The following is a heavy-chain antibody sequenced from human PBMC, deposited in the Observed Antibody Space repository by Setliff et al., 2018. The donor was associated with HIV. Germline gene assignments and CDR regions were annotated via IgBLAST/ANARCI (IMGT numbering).Heavy chain of an antibody. D-gene: IGHD2-21*02. CDR3: ARDHRNCGGDCGDGWYYYYYGMDV. Sequence: SVKVSCKASGGTFSSYAISWVRQAPGQGLEWMGGIIPIFGTANYAQKFQGRVTITTDESTSTAYMELSSMRSEDTAVYYCARDHRNCGGDCGDGWYYYYYGMDVWGQGTTVTVSS. CDR1: GGTFSSYA. CDR2: IIPIFGTA. J-gene: IGHJ6*02. V-gene: IGHV1-69*05.